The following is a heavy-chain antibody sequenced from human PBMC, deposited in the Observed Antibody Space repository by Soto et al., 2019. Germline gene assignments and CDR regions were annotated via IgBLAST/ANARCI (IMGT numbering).Heavy chain of an antibody. CDR3: AKDRKYSGSYYAPLNY. Sequence: PGGSLRLSCAASGFTFSSYAMSWVRQAPGKGLEWVSAISGSGGSTYYADSVKGRFTISRDNSKNTLYLQMNSLRAEDTAVYYCAKDRKYSGSYYAPLNYWGQGTLVTVSS. V-gene: IGHV3-23*01. J-gene: IGHJ4*02. CDR2: ISGSGGST. D-gene: IGHD1-26*01. CDR1: GFTFSSYA.